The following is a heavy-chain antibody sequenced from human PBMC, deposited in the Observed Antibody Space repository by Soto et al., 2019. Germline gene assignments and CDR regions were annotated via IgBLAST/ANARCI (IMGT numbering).Heavy chain of an antibody. CDR1: GFTFSDYY. V-gene: IGHV3-11*06. Sequence: GGSLRLSCAASGFTFSDYYMSWIRQAPGKGLEWVSYISSSSSYTNYADSVKGRFTISRDNAKNSLYLQMNSLRAEDTAVYYCARVVLWSGYYPMDYWGQGTLVTVSS. J-gene: IGHJ4*02. CDR2: ISSSSSYT. D-gene: IGHD3-3*01. CDR3: ARVVLWSGYYPMDY.